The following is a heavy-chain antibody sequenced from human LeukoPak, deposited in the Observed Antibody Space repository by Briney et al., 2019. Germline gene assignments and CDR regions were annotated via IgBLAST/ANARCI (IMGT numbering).Heavy chain of an antibody. Sequence: SETLSLTCTVSGGSISSCTYKWGWIRQPPGKGLEYIGSIPYSGSTYYNPSLKSRVTISVDTSKNQLTLKLSSVTAADTAVYYRARLGPYYDFWSGYLPIDYWGQGTLVTVSS. D-gene: IGHD3-3*01. CDR2: IPYSGST. CDR1: GGSISSCTYK. CDR3: ARLGPYYDFWSGYLPIDY. V-gene: IGHV4-39*01. J-gene: IGHJ4*02.